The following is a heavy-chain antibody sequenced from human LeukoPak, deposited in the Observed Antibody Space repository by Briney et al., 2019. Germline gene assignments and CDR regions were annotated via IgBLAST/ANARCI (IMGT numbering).Heavy chain of an antibody. CDR2: MNPSSGNT. D-gene: IGHD3-10*01. Sequence: ASVKVSCKASGYTFTSYDINWVRQATGQGLEWMGWMNPSSGNTGYAQKFQGRVTITRNTSISTAYMELSSLRSEDTAVYYCARAPESGGLWFGIENWFDPWGQGTLVTVSS. J-gene: IGHJ5*02. V-gene: IGHV1-8*03. CDR3: ARAPESGGLWFGIENWFDP. CDR1: GYTFTSYD.